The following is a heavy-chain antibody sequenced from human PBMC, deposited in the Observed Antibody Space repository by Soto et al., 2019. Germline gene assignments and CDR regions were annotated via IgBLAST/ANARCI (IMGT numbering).Heavy chain of an antibody. CDR1: GFTFDDYA. CDR2: ISWNSGSI. CDR3: AKSGEGGFGELYYYYGMDV. Sequence: GGSLRLSCAASGFTFDDYAMHWVRQAPGKGLEWVSGISWNSGSIGYADSVKGRFTISRDNAKNSLYLQMNSLRAEDTALYYCAKSGEGGFGELYYYYGMDVWGQGTTVTVSS. J-gene: IGHJ6*02. V-gene: IGHV3-9*01. D-gene: IGHD3-10*01.